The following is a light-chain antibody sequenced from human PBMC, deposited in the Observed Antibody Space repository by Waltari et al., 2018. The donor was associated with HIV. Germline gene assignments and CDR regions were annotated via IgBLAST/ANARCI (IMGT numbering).Light chain of an antibody. Sequence: EIVLTQSPDTLSLFPGESGTLPCRASQTLSSSNLAWYQQTPGQPPRLLMYGASSRANGIPDRFSGSGSGKDFTLTISRLEAEDSAIYYCQQYESSPYAFGQGTKLGI. CDR3: QQYESSPYA. CDR2: GAS. V-gene: IGKV3-20*01. J-gene: IGKJ2*01. CDR1: QTLSSSN.